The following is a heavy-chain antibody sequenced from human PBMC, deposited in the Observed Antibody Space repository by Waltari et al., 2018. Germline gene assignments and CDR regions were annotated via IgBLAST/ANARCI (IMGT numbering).Heavy chain of an antibody. CDR2: IYWNDDK. D-gene: IGHD3-16*02. CDR1: GFSLSTSGMR. V-gene: IGHV2-5*08. J-gene: IGHJ5*02. Sequence: QVTLKESGPALVKPTQTLTLTCTFSGFSLSTSGMRVGWIRQPPGKALEWLALIYWNDDKRYSPALKSRLTITKDTSKNQVVLTMTNMDPVDTATYYCARAHYDYVWGSYRPFDPWGQGTLVTVSS. CDR3: ARAHYDYVWGSYRPFDP.